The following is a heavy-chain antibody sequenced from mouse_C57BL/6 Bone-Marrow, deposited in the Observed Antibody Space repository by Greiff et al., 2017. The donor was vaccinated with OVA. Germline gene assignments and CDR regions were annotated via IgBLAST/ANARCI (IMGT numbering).Heavy chain of an antibody. Sequence: QVQLKQSGAELARPGASVKLSCKASGYTFTSYGISWVKQRTGQGLEWIGEIYPRSGNTYYNEKFKGKATLTADKSSSTAYMELRSLTSEDSAVDFCARTGYPYYAMDYWGQGTSVTVSS. CDR1: GYTFTSYG. CDR3: ARTGYPYYAMDY. CDR2: IYPRSGNT. V-gene: IGHV1-81*01. J-gene: IGHJ4*01.